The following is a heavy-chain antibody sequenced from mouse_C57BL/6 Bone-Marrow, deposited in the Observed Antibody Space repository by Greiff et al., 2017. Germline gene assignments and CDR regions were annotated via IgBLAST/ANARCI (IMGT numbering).Heavy chain of an antibody. J-gene: IGHJ2*01. D-gene: IGHD1-1*01. Sequence: QVQLQQPGAELVKPGASVKLSCKASGYTFTSYWMHWVKQRPGQGLEWIGMIQPNSGSTNYNEKFKSKATLTVDKSSSTAYMQLSSLTSEDSAVYYCARPHYYGSSLDYWGQGTTLTVSS. V-gene: IGHV1-64*01. CDR3: ARPHYYGSSLDY. CDR2: IQPNSGST. CDR1: GYTFTSYW.